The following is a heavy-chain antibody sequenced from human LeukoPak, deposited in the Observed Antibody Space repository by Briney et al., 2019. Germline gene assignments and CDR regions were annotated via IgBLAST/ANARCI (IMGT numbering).Heavy chain of an antibody. D-gene: IGHD5-24*01. Sequence: GASVKVSCKASGGTFSGYAISWVRQAPGQGLEWMGGIIPIFGTANYAQKFQGRVTITADESTSTAYMELSSLRSEDTAVYYCARAVNGDGYSLIDYWGQGTLVTVSS. CDR1: GGTFSGYA. CDR3: ARAVNGDGYSLIDY. J-gene: IGHJ4*02. CDR2: IIPIFGTA. V-gene: IGHV1-69*01.